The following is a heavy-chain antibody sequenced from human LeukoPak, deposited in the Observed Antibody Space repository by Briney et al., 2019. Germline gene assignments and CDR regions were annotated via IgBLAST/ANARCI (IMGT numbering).Heavy chain of an antibody. CDR2: INPSGGST. CDR3: ARDYSDRSYSYGSVSGY. Sequence: ASVKVSCKASGYTFTSYYMHWVRQAPGQGLEWMGIINPSGGSTSYAQKFRGRVTMTRDTSTSTVYMELSSLRSEDTAVYYCARDYSDRSYSYGSVSGYWGQGTLVTVSS. V-gene: IGHV1-46*01. D-gene: IGHD5-18*01. J-gene: IGHJ4*02. CDR1: GYTFTSYY.